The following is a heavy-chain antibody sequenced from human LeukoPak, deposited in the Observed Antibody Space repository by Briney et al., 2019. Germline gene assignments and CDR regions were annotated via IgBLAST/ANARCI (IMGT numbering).Heavy chain of an antibody. CDR2: IGGTGSTT. CDR1: GFTFSSYA. CDR3: ARVLPGASTYDY. Sequence: GGSLRLSCAASGFTFSSYAMNWVRQAPGKGLDYVSAIGGTGSTTYYANSVRGRFTISRDNSKNTLYLQMGSLRVEDMAVYYCARVLPGASTYDYWGRGTLVTVSS. V-gene: IGHV3-64*01. J-gene: IGHJ4*02.